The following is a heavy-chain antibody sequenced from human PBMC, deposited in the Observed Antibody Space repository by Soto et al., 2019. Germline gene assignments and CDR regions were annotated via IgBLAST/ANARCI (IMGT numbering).Heavy chain of an antibody. J-gene: IGHJ5*02. D-gene: IGHD2-2*01. Sequence: ASVKVSCRTSGYTFSNYGITWVRQAPGQPLEWLGWISLYSDGTNYAQKFQGRVSMTTDTSTTTAYMELRSLRSDDTAVYYCARVVPGAEAWFGPWGQGTLVTVSS. CDR3: ARVVPGAEAWFGP. CDR1: GYTFSNYG. CDR2: ISLYSDGT. V-gene: IGHV1-18*01.